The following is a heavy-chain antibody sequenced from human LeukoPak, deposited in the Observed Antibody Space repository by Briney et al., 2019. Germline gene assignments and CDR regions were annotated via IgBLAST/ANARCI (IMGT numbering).Heavy chain of an antibody. V-gene: IGHV4-30-2*01. CDR3: ARYGSAYCSGGSCYGGGDAFDI. Sequence: SETLSLTCAVSGGSISSGGYSWRWLRQPPGRGLEWIGYIYHSGSTYYNPSLKSRVTISVDRSKNQFSLKLSSVTAADTAVYYCARYGSAYCSGGSCYGGGDAFDIWGQGTMVTVSS. J-gene: IGHJ3*02. CDR2: IYHSGST. D-gene: IGHD2-15*01. CDR1: GGSISSGGYS.